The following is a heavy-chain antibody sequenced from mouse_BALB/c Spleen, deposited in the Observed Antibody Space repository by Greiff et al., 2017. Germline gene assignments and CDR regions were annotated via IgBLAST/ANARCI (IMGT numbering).Heavy chain of an antibody. V-gene: IGHV6-6*02. CDR3: TGGPPFAY. J-gene: IGHJ3*01. Sequence: EVKLEESGGGLVQPGGSMKLSCVASGFTFSSYWMSWVRQSPEKGLEWVAEIRLKSDNYATHYAESVKGKFTISRDDSKSRLYLQMNSLRAEDTGIYYCTGGPPFAYWGQGTLVTVSA. D-gene: IGHD3-3*01. CDR1: GFTFSSYW. CDR2: IRLKSDNYAT.